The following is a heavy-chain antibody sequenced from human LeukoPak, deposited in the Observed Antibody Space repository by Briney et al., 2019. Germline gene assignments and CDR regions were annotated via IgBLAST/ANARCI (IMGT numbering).Heavy chain of an antibody. CDR1: GFTFSSYA. V-gene: IGHV3-48*02. D-gene: IGHD3/OR15-3a*01. J-gene: IGHJ6*02. CDR2: ISSSSGTI. Sequence: GGSLRLSCAASGFTFSSYAMSWVRQAPGKGLEWVSHISSSSGTIYYVDSVKGRFTISRDNAKNSLFLQMNSLRDEDTAVYYCARDPPPFWTGYSFQYYGMDVWGQGTTVTVSS. CDR3: ARDPPPFWTGYSFQYYGMDV.